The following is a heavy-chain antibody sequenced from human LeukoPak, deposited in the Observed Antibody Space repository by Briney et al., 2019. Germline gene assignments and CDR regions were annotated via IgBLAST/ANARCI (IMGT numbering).Heavy chain of an antibody. CDR2: ISYDGSNK. V-gene: IGHV3-30*18. CDR1: GFTFRSYG. Sequence: GGSLRLSCAASGFTFRSYGMHWVRQAPGKGLEWVAVISYDGSNKYYADSVKGRFTISRDNSKNTLYLQMNSLRAEDTAVYYCAKAPDFLVVIPDGMDVWGQGTTVTVSS. J-gene: IGHJ6*02. CDR3: AKAPDFLVVIPDGMDV. D-gene: IGHD3-22*01.